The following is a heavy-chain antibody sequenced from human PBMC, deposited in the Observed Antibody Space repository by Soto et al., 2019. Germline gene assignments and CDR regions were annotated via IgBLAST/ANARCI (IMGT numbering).Heavy chain of an antibody. J-gene: IGHJ6*03. CDR3: AGGGSIVVATRRLMDV. V-gene: IGHV4-39*01. D-gene: IGHD3-22*01. CDR2: IYYSGST. Sequence: SETLSLTCTVSGGSISSSSYYWGWIRQPPGKGLEWIGSIYYSGSTYYNPSLKSRVTISVDTSKNQFSLQLSSVTVADTAFYYCAGGGSIVVATRRLMDVWGKGTTVTVSS. CDR1: GGSISSSSYY.